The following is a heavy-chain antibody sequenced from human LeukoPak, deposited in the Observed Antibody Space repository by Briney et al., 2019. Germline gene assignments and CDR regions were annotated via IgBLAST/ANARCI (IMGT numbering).Heavy chain of an antibody. CDR3: ARDKNIFGVAETKSTSGYYYMDV. D-gene: IGHD3-3*01. V-gene: IGHV3-11*01. J-gene: IGHJ6*03. Sequence: PGGSLRLSCAAPGFTFSDYYMSWIRQAPGKGLEWVSYISSSGSTIYYADSVKGRFTISRDNAKNSLYLQMNSLRAEDTAVYYCARDKNIFGVAETKSTSGYYYMDVWGKGTTVTVSS. CDR1: GFTFSDYY. CDR2: ISSSGSTI.